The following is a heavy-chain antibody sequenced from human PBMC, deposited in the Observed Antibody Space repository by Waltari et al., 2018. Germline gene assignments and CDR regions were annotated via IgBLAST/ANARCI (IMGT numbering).Heavy chain of an antibody. CDR1: W. J-gene: IGHJ4*02. CDR3: ARDRGRGLYLDV. Sequence: WWSGVRESTRRGLEWIGEMLRTGKTNYSPSFASGVTMALDASNNKFSLKVTSATAADTAVYYCARDRGRGLYLDVWGPGTLVTVSP. V-gene: IGHV4-4*02. CDR2: MLRTGKT. D-gene: IGHD2-15*01.